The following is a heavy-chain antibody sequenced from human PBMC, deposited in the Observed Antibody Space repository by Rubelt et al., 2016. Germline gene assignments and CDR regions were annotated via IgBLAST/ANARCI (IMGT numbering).Heavy chain of an antibody. D-gene: IGHD6-19*01. J-gene: IGHJ5*02. CDR2: IDTDGTS. CDR3: AKAGYTSGWFNWFDP. Sequence: GGSLRLSCAASGFTVSTNYMSWVRQAPGKGLEWVSVIDTDGTSYYADSVKGRFTISTDSPKNTLYLQMNSMRAEDTAVYYCAKAGYTSGWFNWFDPWGQGTLVTVSS. CDR1: GFTVSTNY. V-gene: IGHV3-53*01.